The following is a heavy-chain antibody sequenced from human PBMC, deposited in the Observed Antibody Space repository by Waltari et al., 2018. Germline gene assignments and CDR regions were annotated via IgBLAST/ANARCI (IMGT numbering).Heavy chain of an antibody. CDR3: ARELYPPTSNPFDF. D-gene: IGHD3-10*01. V-gene: IGHV3-7*01. J-gene: IGHJ4*02. Sequence: EVQLVESGGGLVQPGGSLRLSCAASGFTFSSYWMSWVRQAPGKGLAGVAHIKQDEGEKFYVDSVKGRFTIFRDNAKNLLYLQMDSLRGENTAVYYCARELYPPTSNPFDFWGQGTRVTVSS. CDR1: GFTFSSYW. CDR2: IKQDEGEK.